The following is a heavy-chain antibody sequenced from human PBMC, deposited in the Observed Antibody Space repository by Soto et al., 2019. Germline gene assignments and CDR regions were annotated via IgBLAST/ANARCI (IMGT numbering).Heavy chain of an antibody. J-gene: IGHJ6*02. CDR2: IYPGDSDT. D-gene: IGHD6-13*01. CDR1: GYTLTHYY. CDR3: ARPPYSSSGDYYGMDV. V-gene: IGHV5-51*01. Sequence: ASVKVSCKASGYTLTHYYIHWVRQMPGKGLEWMGIIYPGDSDTRYSPSFQGQVTISADKSISTAYLQWSSLKASDTAMYYCARPPYSSSGDYYGMDVWGQGTTVTVSS.